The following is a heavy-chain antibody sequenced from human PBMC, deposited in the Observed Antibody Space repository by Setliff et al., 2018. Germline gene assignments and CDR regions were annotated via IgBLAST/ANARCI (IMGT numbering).Heavy chain of an antibody. D-gene: IGHD6-6*01. V-gene: IGHV4-61*02. J-gene: IGHJ3*02. CDR1: GGSISSGRYY. CDR3: ASREYTSSSSAFDI. CDR2: IYTSGST. Sequence: SETLSLTCTVSGGSISSGRYYWNWMRQSAVKGLEWIGRIYTSGSTNYNPSLRSRVTISVDTSRNQFSLSLSSVTAADTAVYFCASREYTSSSSAFDIWGQGTMVTVSS.